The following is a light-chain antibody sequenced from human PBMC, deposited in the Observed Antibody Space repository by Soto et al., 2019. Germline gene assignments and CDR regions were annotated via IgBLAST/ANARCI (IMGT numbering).Light chain of an antibody. CDR2: AAS. CDR3: QQYYSYPFT. CDR1: QGISSY. J-gene: IGKJ3*01. V-gene: IGKV1-8*01. Sequence: AIRMTQSPSSLSASTGDRVTITCRASQGISSYLAWYQQKPGKAPKLLIYAASTLQSGVPSRFSGSGSGTDFTLTISCLHSEDFATYYCQQYYSYPFTFGPGTKVDI.